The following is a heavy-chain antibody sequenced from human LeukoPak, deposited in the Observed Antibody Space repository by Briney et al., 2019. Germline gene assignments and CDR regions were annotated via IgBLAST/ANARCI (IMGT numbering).Heavy chain of an antibody. CDR2: TYYRSKLYN. CDR1: GDIVSSNSAA. CDR3: ARDRPGYYYYGMDV. Sequence: SQTLSLTCAISGDIVSSNSAAWNWIRQSPSRGLEWLVRTYYRSKLYNDYAVSVKIRITINPDTSKNQFSLQLNSVTPEDTAVYYCARDRPGYYYYGMDVWGKGTTVTVSS. J-gene: IGHJ6*04. V-gene: IGHV6-1*01.